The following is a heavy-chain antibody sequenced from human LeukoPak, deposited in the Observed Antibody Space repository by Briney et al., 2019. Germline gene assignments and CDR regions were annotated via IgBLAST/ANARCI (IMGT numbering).Heavy chain of an antibody. CDR1: GGSVSSGSYY. CDR2: IYYSGST. Sequence: SETLSLTCTVSGGSVSSGSYYWSWIRQPPGKGLVWIGYIYYSGSTNYNPSLKSRVTISVDTSKNQFSLRLSSVTAADTAVYYCASGNILTGYGYYFDYWGQGTLVTVSS. J-gene: IGHJ4*02. V-gene: IGHV4-61*01. CDR3: ASGNILTGYGYYFDY. D-gene: IGHD3-9*01.